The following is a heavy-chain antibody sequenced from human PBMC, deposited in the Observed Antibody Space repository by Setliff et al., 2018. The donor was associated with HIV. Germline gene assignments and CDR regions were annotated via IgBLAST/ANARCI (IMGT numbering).Heavy chain of an antibody. V-gene: IGHV4-39*07. D-gene: IGHD3-10*01. J-gene: IGHJ5*02. CDR1: SGSISDSRYY. CDR3: ARDRRGSGSFFPSWFDP. CDR2: IYYSGSL. Sequence: SETLSLTCTVSSGSISDSRYYWGWIRQAPGKGLEWIGSIYYSGSLYYSPSLKSRVRMSVDTSTNQFSLKLTSVTAADTAVYYCARDRRGSGSFFPSWFDPWGQGTLVTVSS.